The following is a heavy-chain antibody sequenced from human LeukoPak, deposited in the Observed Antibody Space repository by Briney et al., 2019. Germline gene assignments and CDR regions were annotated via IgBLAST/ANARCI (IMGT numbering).Heavy chain of an antibody. Sequence: EASVKVSCKASGYTFTSYGISWVRQAPGQGLEWMGWISAYNGNTNYAQKLQGRVTMTTDTSTSTAYMELMSLRSDDTAVYYCARDPGGSAGVYYYYRMGVWGQGTTVTVSS. CDR3: ARDPGGSAGVYYYYRMGV. J-gene: IGHJ6*02. D-gene: IGHD2-15*01. CDR1: GYTFTSYG. CDR2: ISAYNGNT. V-gene: IGHV1-18*01.